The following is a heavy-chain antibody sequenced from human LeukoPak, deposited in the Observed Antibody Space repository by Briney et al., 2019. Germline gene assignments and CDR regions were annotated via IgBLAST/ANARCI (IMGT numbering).Heavy chain of an antibody. CDR3: ARSDLGYCSSTSCYASEGYYYYGMDV. D-gene: IGHD2-2*01. J-gene: IGHJ6*04. Sequence: GSSVTVSFKASGGTFSSYAISWVRQAPGQGLEWMGGIIPIFGTANYAQKFQGRVTITADESTSTAYMELSSLRSEDTAVYYCARSDLGYCSSTSCYASEGYYYYGMDVWGKGTTVTVSS. CDR1: GGTFSSYA. V-gene: IGHV1-69*01. CDR2: IIPIFGTA.